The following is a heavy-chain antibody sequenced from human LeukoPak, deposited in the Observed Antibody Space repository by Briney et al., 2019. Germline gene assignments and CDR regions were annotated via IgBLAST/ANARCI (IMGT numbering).Heavy chain of an antibody. D-gene: IGHD3-10*01. V-gene: IGHV4-31*03. Sequence: SETLSLTCTVSGGSISSGGYYWIWIRQHPGKGLEWIGYIYYSGSTYYNPSLKSRVTISVDTSKNQFSLKLSSVTAADTAVYYCARDSVHYGEAFDIWGQGTMVTVSS. CDR1: GGSISSGGYY. CDR3: ARDSVHYGEAFDI. CDR2: IYYSGST. J-gene: IGHJ3*02.